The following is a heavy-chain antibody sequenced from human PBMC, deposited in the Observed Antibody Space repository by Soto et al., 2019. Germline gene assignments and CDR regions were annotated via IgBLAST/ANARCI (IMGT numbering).Heavy chain of an antibody. CDR1: GGSFSGYY. Sequence: PSETLSLTCAVYGGSFSGYYWSWIRQPPGKGLEWIGEINHSGSTNYNPSLKSRVTISVDTSKNQFSLKLSSVTAADTAVYYCAIHLSSGFDLDDWGQGTLVSVSS. V-gene: IGHV4-34*01. CDR3: AIHLSSGFDLDD. D-gene: IGHD6-19*01. CDR2: INHSGST. J-gene: IGHJ4*02.